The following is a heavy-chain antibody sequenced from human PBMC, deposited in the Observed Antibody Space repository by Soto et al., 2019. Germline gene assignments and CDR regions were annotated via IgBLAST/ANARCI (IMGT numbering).Heavy chain of an antibody. CDR3: AKDGPGRWLQLPYFDY. CDR2: ISGSGGST. J-gene: IGHJ4*02. V-gene: IGHV3-23*01. D-gene: IGHD5-12*01. Sequence: PGGSLRLSCAASGFTFSSYAMSWVRQAPGKGLEWVSAISGSGGSTYYADSVKGRFTISRDNSKNTLYLQMNSLRAEDTAVYYCAKDGPGRWLQLPYFDYWGQGTLVTVSS. CDR1: GFTFSSYA.